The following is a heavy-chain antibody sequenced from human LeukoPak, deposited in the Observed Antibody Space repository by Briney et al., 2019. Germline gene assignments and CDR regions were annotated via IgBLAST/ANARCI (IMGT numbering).Heavy chain of an antibody. J-gene: IGHJ4*02. CDR2: IHPRDSDT. Sequence: GESLKISCKGSGYIFTNYWIVLVRQMPGKGLGGIGIIHPRDSDTTYSPSFQGQVTISADKSISTAYLQWSSLKASDTAMSYCASYSCSGGTCYPPPDWGQGTLVTVSS. D-gene: IGHD2-15*01. V-gene: IGHV5-51*01. CDR3: ASYSCSGGTCYPPPD. CDR1: GYIFTNYW.